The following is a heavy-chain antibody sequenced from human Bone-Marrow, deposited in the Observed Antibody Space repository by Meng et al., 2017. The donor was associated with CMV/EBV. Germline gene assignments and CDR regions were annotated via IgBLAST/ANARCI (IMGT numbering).Heavy chain of an antibody. V-gene: IGHV3-66*01. CDR2: IYDGGKT. CDR1: GFTVSAHY. CDR3: AREIPQEWAS. D-gene: IGHD2-21*01. J-gene: IGHJ4*02. Sequence: LVACGGCLCLPGGSLRLACSASGFTVSAHYMSWVRQAPGKGLEWISIIYDGGKTYYADSVKGRFTISTDNSKNTLYLQMNSLRAEDTAVYYCAREIPQEWASWGQGTLVTVSS.